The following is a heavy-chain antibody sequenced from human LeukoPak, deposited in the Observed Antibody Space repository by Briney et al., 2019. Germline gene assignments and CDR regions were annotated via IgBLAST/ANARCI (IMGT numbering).Heavy chain of an antibody. CDR2: IFGSGGSA. CDR3: TKTITGYSSGQYPGWPADH. J-gene: IGHJ4*02. D-gene: IGHD3-22*01. CDR1: GFTFNNYA. Sequence: GGSLRLSCTASGFTFNNYAMYWVRQAPRKGLEWVAGIFGSGGSAHYADSVKGRFTISRDNSKNTVYLQMDSLRGEDTAVYYCTKTITGYSSGQYPGWPADHWGQGALVTVSS. V-gene: IGHV3-23*01.